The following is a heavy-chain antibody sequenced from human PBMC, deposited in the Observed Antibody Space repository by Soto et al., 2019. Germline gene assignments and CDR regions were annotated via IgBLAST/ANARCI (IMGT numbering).Heavy chain of an antibody. D-gene: IGHD3-3*01. CDR1: GYTFTSYG. CDR2: ISGYNGNT. V-gene: IGHV1-18*01. CDR3: ARRGLLEWLSHHDY. Sequence: QVQLVQSGAEVKKPGASVKVSCKASGYTFTSYGISWVRQAPGQGLEWMGWISGYNGNTNYAQKLQGRVTMTTDTSKSTAYMDLRSLRSDDTAVYDCARRGLLEWLSHHDYWGQGTLVTVSS. J-gene: IGHJ4*02.